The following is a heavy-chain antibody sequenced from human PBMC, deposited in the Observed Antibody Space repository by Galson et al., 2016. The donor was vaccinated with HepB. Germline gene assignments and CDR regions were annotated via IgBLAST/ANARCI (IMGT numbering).Heavy chain of an antibody. CDR2: IPYSGST. V-gene: IGHV4-39*07. D-gene: IGHD3-10*02. J-gene: IGHJ6*02. CDR1: GDSISSTSYY. CDR3: ATGKSVRVVGYYYYYGMDV. Sequence: ETLSLTCTVSGDSISSTSYYWGWIRQPPGKGLEWIGSIPYSGSTYYNPSLKRRVTISVDTSKSQFSLELTSVTAADTAVYYCATGKSVRVVGYYYYYGMDVWGQGTTVTVS.